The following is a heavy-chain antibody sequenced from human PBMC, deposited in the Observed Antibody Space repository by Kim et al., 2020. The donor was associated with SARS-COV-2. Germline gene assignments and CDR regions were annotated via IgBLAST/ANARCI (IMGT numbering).Heavy chain of an antibody. CDR1: GYTFTSYG. J-gene: IGHJ4*02. CDR3: ARGAWDLNGEYYFDY. V-gene: IGHV1-18*01. CDR2: ISAYNGNT. Sequence: ASVKVSCKASGYTFTSYGISWVRQAPGQGLEWMGWISAYNGNTNYAQKLQGRVTMTTDTSTSTAYMELRSLRSDDTAVYYCARGAWDLNGEYYFDYWGQGTLVTVSS. D-gene: IGHD1-26*01.